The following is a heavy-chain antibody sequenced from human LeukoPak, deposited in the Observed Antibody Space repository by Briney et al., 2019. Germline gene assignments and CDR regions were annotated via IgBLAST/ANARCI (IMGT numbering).Heavy chain of an antibody. Sequence: GGSLRLSCAASGFTFSSYWMSWVRQAPGKGLEWVANIKQDGSEKYYVDSVKGRFTISRDNAKNSLYLQMNSRRAEDTAVYYCARETLYYYDSSGYGVYWGQGTLVTVSS. D-gene: IGHD3-22*01. CDR2: IKQDGSEK. V-gene: IGHV3-7*01. CDR3: ARETLYYYDSSGYGVY. CDR1: GFTFSSYW. J-gene: IGHJ4*02.